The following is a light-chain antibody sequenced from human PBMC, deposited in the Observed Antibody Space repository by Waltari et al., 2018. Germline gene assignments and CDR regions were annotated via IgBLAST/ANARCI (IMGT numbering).Light chain of an antibody. J-gene: IGKJ4*01. CDR2: DAS. Sequence: AVQLTQSPSSLSASVGDRVTITCRASPAISSLLAWYQQKPGKAPNLLIYDASNLESGVPSRFSGSGSGTHFTLTISSLQPADFATYYCQQLHSYPVTFGGGTK. CDR3: QQLHSYPVT. CDR1: PAISSL. V-gene: IGKV1-13*02.